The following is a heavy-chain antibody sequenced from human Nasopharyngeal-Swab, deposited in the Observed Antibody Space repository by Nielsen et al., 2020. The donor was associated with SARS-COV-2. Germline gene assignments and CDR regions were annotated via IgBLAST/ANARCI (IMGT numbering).Heavy chain of an antibody. Sequence: SGPTLAKPTQTLTLTCTFSGFSLSTRGMCVSWIRQPPGKALEWLARIDWDDDKYYSTSLKTRLTISKDTSKNQVVLSMTNMDPVDTATYYCARSYSTATKSFFDYWGQGTLVTVSS. CDR3: ARSYSTATKSFFDY. CDR2: IDWDDDK. V-gene: IGHV2-70*11. CDR1: GFSLSTRGMC. D-gene: IGHD5-12*01. J-gene: IGHJ4*02.